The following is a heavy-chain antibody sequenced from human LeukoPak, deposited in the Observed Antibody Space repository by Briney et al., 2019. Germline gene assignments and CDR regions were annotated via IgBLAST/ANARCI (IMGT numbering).Heavy chain of an antibody. CDR1: GYNFNSYW. CDR2: IYPGGSDT. V-gene: IGHV5-51*01. Sequence: PGESLKLSCFGPGYNFNSYWIGLERQIHGKGLEWMRIIYPGGSDTGYIPSVQGQVTISADKSLSTAFLQWSSLRASDTAMYYCARRDYSGSGIYYYFDYWGQGTLVTDSS. CDR3: ARRDYSGSGIYYYFDY. D-gene: IGHD3-10*01. J-gene: IGHJ4*02.